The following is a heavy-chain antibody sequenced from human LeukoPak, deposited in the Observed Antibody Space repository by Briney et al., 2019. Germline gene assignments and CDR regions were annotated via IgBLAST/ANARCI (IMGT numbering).Heavy chain of an antibody. J-gene: IGHJ4*02. CDR2: IYYSGST. V-gene: IGHV4-59*01. D-gene: IGHD3-10*01. Sequence: PSETLSLTCTVSGGSISSYYWSWIRQPPGKGLEWIGYIYYSGSTNYNPSLKSRVTISVDTSKNQFSLKLSSVTAADTAVYYCARFYGSGSSVDYWGQGTLVTASS. CDR1: GGSISSYY. CDR3: ARFYGSGSSVDY.